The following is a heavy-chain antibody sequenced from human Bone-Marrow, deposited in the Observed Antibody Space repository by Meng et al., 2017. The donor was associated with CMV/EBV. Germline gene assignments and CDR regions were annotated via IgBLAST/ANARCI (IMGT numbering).Heavy chain of an antibody. J-gene: IGHJ4*02. CDR3: ARVCSGGSCYNY. CDR1: GFTFSSYA. V-gene: IGHV3-23*03. CDR2: IYSGGSST. D-gene: IGHD2-15*01. Sequence: GGSLRLSCAASGFTFSSYAMSWVRQAPGKGLEWVSVIYSGGSSTYYADSVKGRFTISRDNSKNTLYLQMNSLRAEDTAVYYCARVCSGGSCYNYWGQGTLV.